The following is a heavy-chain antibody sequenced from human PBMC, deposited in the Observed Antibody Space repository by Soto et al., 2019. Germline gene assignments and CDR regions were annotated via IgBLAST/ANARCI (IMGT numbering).Heavy chain of an antibody. CDR1: GFTFSSYG. V-gene: IGHV3-33*01. D-gene: IGHD3-10*01. J-gene: IGHJ6*02. CDR2: IWYDGSNK. CDR3: ARVGSYYGSGSYYRTSHYGMDV. Sequence: QVQLVESGGGVVQPGRSLRLSCAASGFTFSSYGMHWVRQAPGKGLEWVAVIWYDGSNKYYADSVKGRFTISRDNSKNTMYLQMNSLRAEDTAVYFCARVGSYYGSGSYYRTSHYGMDVWGQGTTVTVSS.